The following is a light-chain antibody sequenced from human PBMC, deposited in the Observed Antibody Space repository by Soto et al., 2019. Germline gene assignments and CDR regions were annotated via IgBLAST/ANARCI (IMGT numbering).Light chain of an antibody. J-gene: IGLJ1*01. CDR2: EVT. Sequence: QSVLTQPPSASGSPGQSVTISCTGTSRDIGGYNYVSWYQQHPGKAPKLLIYEVTKRPSGVPDRFSGSKSGNTASLTVSGLQADDEDDYLCCSNACSHSYFFGTGTKVXVL. CDR1: SRDIGGYNY. CDR3: CSNACSHSYF. V-gene: IGLV2-8*01.